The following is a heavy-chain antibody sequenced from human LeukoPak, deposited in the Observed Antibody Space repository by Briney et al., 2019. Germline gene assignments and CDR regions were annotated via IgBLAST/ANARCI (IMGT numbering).Heavy chain of an antibody. CDR2: IYYSGST. CDR1: GGSIRSSDYF. Sequence: SETLSLTCTVSGGSIRSSDYFWGWIRQPPGKGLEWIGSIYYSGSTYYNPSLKSRVTISVDTSKNQFSLKLSSVTAADTAVYYCARVLGYSSSWYYYYGMDVWGQGTTVTVSS. D-gene: IGHD6-13*01. J-gene: IGHJ6*02. V-gene: IGHV4-39*07. CDR3: ARVLGYSSSWYYYYGMDV.